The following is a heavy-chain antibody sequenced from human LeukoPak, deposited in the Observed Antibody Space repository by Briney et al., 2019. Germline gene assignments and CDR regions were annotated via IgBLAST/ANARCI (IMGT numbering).Heavy chain of an antibody. V-gene: IGHV3-30*02. D-gene: IGHD1-26*01. Sequence: PGGSLRLSCAASGFTFSSYGMHWVRQAPGKGLEWVAFIRYDGSNKYYADSVKGRFTISRDNSKNTLYLQMNSLRAEDTAVYYCAKVRGAGATHYYYYMDVWGKGTTVTISS. CDR1: GFTFSSYG. J-gene: IGHJ6*03. CDR2: IRYDGSNK. CDR3: AKVRGAGATHYYYYMDV.